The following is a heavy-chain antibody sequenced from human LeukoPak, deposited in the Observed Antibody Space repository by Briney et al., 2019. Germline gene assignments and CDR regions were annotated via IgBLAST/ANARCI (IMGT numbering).Heavy chain of an antibody. Sequence: ASVKVSCKASGYTFTDYYIHWVRQAPGQGLEWMGWINPDSGGTIFAQKFQGRLTLTRDTSITTAYMELSSLISDDTAIYYCARARVAGLIMVPVDYWGQGALLTVSS. J-gene: IGHJ4*02. CDR1: GYTFTDYY. CDR3: ARARVAGLIMVPVDY. D-gene: IGHD2-8*01. CDR2: INPDSGGT. V-gene: IGHV1-2*02.